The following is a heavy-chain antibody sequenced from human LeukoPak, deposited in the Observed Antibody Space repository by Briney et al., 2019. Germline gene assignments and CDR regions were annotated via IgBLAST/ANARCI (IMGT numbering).Heavy chain of an antibody. J-gene: IGHJ4*02. D-gene: IGHD2-21*02. Sequence: HGESLKISCEGSGSPFSNYWIGWVRQMPGKGLEWMGIIYPGDYETRYSPSFQGLVTISVDKSISTAYLQWSSLKASDTAMYYCAIPPGYCGNDCSFDHWGQGTLVTVSS. V-gene: IGHV5-51*01. CDR2: IYPGDYET. CDR1: GSPFSNYW. CDR3: AIPPGYCGNDCSFDH.